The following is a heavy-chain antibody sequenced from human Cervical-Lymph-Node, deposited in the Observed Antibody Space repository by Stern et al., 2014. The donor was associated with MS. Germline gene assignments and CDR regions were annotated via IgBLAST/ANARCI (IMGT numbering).Heavy chain of an antibody. J-gene: IGHJ4*02. D-gene: IGHD5-12*01. V-gene: IGHV4-39*01. CDR3: ARHDGWLPHY. CDR2: IYYSGTT. CDR1: GGSISRSTYY. Sequence: QVQLQESGPGLVKPSETLSLTCSVSGGSISRSTYYWGWIRQPPGKGLEWIGSIYYSGTTYYNPSLKSRVTIDTYTNQFSLRLTFVTAADTAVYYCARHDGWLPHYWSQGTLVTVSS.